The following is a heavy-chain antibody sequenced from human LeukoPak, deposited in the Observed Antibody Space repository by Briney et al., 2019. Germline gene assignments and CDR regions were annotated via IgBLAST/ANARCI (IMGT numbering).Heavy chain of an antibody. J-gene: IGHJ4*02. V-gene: IGHV3-23*01. CDR3: AKVRFPGYSSGWSPCDFDY. D-gene: IGHD6-19*01. CDR1: GFTFSNFA. CDR2: ISGSGIRT. Sequence: PGGSLRLSCSASGFTFSNFAMSWVRQAPGKGLEGVSGISGSGIRTFSADSVEGQFTISRDISKNPLYLQIHSLRAEDTAVYYCAKVRFPGYSSGWSPCDFDYWGQGTLVTVSS.